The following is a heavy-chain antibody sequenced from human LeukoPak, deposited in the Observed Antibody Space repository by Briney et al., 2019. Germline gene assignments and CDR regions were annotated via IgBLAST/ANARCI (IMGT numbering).Heavy chain of an antibody. Sequence: ASVKVSCKASGGTFSSYAISWVRQAPGQGLEWMGGIIPIFGTANYAQKFQGRVTITTDESTSTAYMELSSLRSEDTAVYYCARAEQQLVKRVYYYMDVWGKGTTVTVSS. CDR2: IIPIFGTA. V-gene: IGHV1-69*05. CDR3: ARAEQQLVKRVYYYMDV. D-gene: IGHD6-13*01. CDR1: GGTFSSYA. J-gene: IGHJ6*03.